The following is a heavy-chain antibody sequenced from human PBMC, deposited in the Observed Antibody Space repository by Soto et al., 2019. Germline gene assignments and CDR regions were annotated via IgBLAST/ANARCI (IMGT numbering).Heavy chain of an antibody. Sequence: SETLSLTCTVSGGSISSGGYYWNWIRQHPGRGLEWIGYIFNSGTTYQNPSLKSRVIFSVETSKNQFSLKLSSVTAADTAMYYCARVPLGTMIADDWGQGTLVTVSS. D-gene: IGHD3-22*01. CDR2: IFNSGTT. V-gene: IGHV4-31*03. CDR3: ARVPLGTMIADD. CDR1: GGSISSGGYY. J-gene: IGHJ4*02.